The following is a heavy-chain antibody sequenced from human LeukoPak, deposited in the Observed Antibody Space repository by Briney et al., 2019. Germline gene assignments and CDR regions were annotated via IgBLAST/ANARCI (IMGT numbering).Heavy chain of an antibody. CDR2: ISPDGTNT. D-gene: IGHD4-17*01. V-gene: IGHV3-74*01. J-gene: IGHJ5*02. CDR3: ARNFAYGDHL. CDR1: GFAFSRYW. Sequence: GGSLRLSCAASGFAFSRYWIHWVRQAPGKGLVWVSRISPDGTNTGYADSVKGRFTISRDNAKNTLYLQLNSLRVEDTAIYHCARNFAYGDHLWGQGTLVTVSS.